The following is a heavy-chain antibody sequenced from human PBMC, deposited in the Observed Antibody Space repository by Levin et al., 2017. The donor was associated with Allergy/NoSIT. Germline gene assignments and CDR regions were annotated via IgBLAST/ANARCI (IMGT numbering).Heavy chain of an antibody. Sequence: GGSLRLSCAASGFSFRSFGMHWVRQAPGKGLEWVAVISYDGSDKYYADSVKGRFTISRDNSKNTLYLQMNSLRPEDTAVYYCAKAPGPGGSYPRGLGFWGQGTLVTVSS. J-gene: IGHJ4*02. CDR3: AKAPGPGGSYPRGLGF. CDR1: GFSFRSFG. CDR2: ISYDGSDK. V-gene: IGHV3-30*18. D-gene: IGHD1-26*01.